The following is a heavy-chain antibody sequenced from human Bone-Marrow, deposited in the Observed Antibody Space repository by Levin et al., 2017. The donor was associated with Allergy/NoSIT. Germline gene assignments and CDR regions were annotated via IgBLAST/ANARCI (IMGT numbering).Heavy chain of an antibody. Sequence: GESLKISCAASGFTFSSNVMSWVRQAPGQGLEWVSGISESGHKIFYADSVKGRFIISRDNSKNTLYLQMNSLRPEDNAVYYCAKDRPSRDGSAEGRFDSWGQGTLVTVSS. V-gene: IGHV3-23*01. CDR2: ISESGHKI. D-gene: IGHD5-24*01. CDR1: GFTFSSNV. CDR3: AKDRPSRDGSAEGRFDS. J-gene: IGHJ4*02.